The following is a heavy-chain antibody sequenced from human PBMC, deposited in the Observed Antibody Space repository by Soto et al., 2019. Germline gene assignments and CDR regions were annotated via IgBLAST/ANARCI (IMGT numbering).Heavy chain of an antibody. D-gene: IGHD4-4*01. CDR2: ISPNGQGI. J-gene: IGHJ4*02. V-gene: IGHV3-23*01. Sequence: EVQLLESGGGLVQPGGSLRLSCGASGFTFSSYAMSWVRQAPGKGLEWVSAISPNGQGIYYADSVKGRFTISRDNSRNTVFLQMDSLRAEDTAVYYCAKVRQYPRDYFHYWGQGTLVTVSS. CDR1: GFTFSSYA. CDR3: AKVRQYPRDYFHY.